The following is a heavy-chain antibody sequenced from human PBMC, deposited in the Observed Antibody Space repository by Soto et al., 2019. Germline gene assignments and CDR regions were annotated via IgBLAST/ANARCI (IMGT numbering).Heavy chain of an antibody. Sequence: EVQLVESGGGLVKPGGSLRLSCAASGFTFSNAWMSWVRQAPGKGLEWVGRIKSKTDGGTTDYAAPVKGRFTISRDDSKNTLYLQMNSLKTEDTAVYYCTTENVDIVATTWDYYFDYWGQGTLVTVSS. CDR3: TTENVDIVATTWDYYFDY. V-gene: IGHV3-15*01. CDR2: IKSKTDGGTT. J-gene: IGHJ4*02. CDR1: GFTFSNAW. D-gene: IGHD5-12*01.